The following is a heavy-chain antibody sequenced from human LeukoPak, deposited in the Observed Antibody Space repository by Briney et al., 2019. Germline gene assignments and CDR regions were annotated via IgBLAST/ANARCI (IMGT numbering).Heavy chain of an antibody. Sequence: ASVKVSCKTSGYTFTGYYMHWVRQAPGQGLEWMGWINPNSGGTNYAQKFQGRVTMTRDTSISTAYMELSRLRSDDTAVYYCARGAKRTGVHYYYMDVWGKGTTVTISS. CDR2: INPNSGGT. J-gene: IGHJ6*03. D-gene: IGHD1-1*01. V-gene: IGHV1-2*02. CDR1: GYTFTGYY. CDR3: ARGAKRTGVHYYYMDV.